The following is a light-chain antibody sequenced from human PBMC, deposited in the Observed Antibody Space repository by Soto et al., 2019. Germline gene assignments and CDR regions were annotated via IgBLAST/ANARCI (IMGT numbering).Light chain of an antibody. V-gene: IGKV1-5*03. Sequence: DIQMTQSPSTLSASVGDRVTITCRASQSISNYLAWYQQKPGKAPNLLIYKASTLQSGVPSRFSGSGSGTEFTLTISSLQPEDFATYYCQHRTFGQGTKV. CDR3: QHRT. J-gene: IGKJ1*01. CDR2: KAS. CDR1: QSISNY.